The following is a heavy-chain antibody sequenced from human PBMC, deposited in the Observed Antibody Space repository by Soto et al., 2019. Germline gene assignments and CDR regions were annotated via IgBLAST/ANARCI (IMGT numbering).Heavy chain of an antibody. J-gene: IGHJ6*02. CDR1: GGSISSVGHY. V-gene: IGHV4-30-2*01. Sequence: SETLSLTCSVSGGSISSVGHYWTWIRQQPGKGLEWIGYIYHSGSTNYNPSLKSRVTISVDKSKNQFSLKLTSVTAADTAVYYCARMGDGSTYFYGMDVWGQGTRVTVSS. CDR2: IYHSGST. CDR3: ARMGDGSTYFYGMDV. D-gene: IGHD3-16*01.